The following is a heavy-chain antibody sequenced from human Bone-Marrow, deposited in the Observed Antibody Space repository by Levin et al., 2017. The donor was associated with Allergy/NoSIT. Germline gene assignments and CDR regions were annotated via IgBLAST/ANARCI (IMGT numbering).Heavy chain of an antibody. D-gene: IGHD3-10*01. CDR1: GASINSDTYS. V-gene: IGHV4-30-2*01. CDR3: ARGRGGVIISWFDP. CDR2: IFRDGST. Sequence: SETLSLTCTVSGASINSDTYSWSWIRQPPGKALEWIGYIFRDGSTSYNPSLKSRVTISLDTSRNLFFLRLNSVTAADTAFYFCARGRGGVIISWFDPWGHGKLVTVSS. J-gene: IGHJ5*02.